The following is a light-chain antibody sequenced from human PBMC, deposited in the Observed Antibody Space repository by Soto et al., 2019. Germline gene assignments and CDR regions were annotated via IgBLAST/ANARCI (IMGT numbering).Light chain of an antibody. CDR2: RGS. J-gene: IGKJ1*01. CDR3: PDYGTPAPWT. Sequence: VLTQSPGTLSLSPGERTTLSCRASQNIRGNELAWYQQKPGQPPRLLIYRGSSRAPGIPDRFSGRGSGTEFTPPLPRLEPEDFAVYYWPDYGTPAPWTFGQGTRVEIK. CDR1: QNIRGNE. V-gene: IGKV3-20*01.